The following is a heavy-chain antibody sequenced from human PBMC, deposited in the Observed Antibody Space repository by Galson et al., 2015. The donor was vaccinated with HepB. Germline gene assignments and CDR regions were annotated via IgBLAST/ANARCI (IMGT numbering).Heavy chain of an antibody. CDR2: ISAYNGNT. D-gene: IGHD6-25*01. Sequence: SVKVSCKASGYTFTSYGISWVRQAPGQGLEWMGWISAYNGNTNYAQKLQGRVTMTTDTSTSTAYMELRSLRSDDTAVYYCARDHRSSGRPRHHDAFDIWGQGTMVTVSS. CDR1: GYTFTSYG. V-gene: IGHV1-18*01. CDR3: ARDHRSSGRPRHHDAFDI. J-gene: IGHJ3*02.